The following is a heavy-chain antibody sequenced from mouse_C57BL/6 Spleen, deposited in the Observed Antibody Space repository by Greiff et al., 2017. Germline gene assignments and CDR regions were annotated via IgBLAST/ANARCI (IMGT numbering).Heavy chain of an antibody. CDR3: ARRAYGNPYYYAMDY. J-gene: IGHJ4*01. CDR2: IDPSDSYT. V-gene: IGHV1-50*01. D-gene: IGHD2-1*01. Sequence: VQLQQPGAELVKPGASVKLSCKASGYTFTSYWMQWVKQRPGQGLEWIGEIDPSDSYTNYNQKFKGKATLTVDTSSSTAYMQLSSLTSEDSAVYDCARRAYGNPYYYAMDYWGQGTSVTVSS. CDR1: GYTFTSYW.